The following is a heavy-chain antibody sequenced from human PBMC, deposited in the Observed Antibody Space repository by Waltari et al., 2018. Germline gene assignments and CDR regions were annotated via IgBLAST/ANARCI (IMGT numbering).Heavy chain of an antibody. CDR1: FTSYY. D-gene: IGHD3-16*01. CDR2: INPSGGST. J-gene: IGHJ6*02. Sequence: FTSYYMHWVRQAPGQGLEWMGIINPSGGSTSYAQKFQGRVTMTRDTSTSTVYMELSSLRSEDTAVYYCARARGEYGMDVWGQGTTVTVSS. CDR3: ARARGEYGMDV. V-gene: IGHV1-46*01.